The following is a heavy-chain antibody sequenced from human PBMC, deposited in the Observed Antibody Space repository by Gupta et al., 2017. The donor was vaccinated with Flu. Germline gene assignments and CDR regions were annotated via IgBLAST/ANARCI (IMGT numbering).Heavy chain of an antibody. CDR2: IYYSGST. J-gene: IGHJ5*02. Sequence: EWIGYIYYSGSTNYNPSLKSRVTISVDTSKNQFSLKLSSVTAADTAVYYCAREWKTAMANWFDPWGQGTLVTVSS. D-gene: IGHD5-18*01. V-gene: IGHV4-59*01. CDR3: AREWKTAMANWFDP.